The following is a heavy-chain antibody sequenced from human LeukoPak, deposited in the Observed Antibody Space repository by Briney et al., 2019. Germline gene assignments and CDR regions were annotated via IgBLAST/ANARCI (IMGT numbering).Heavy chain of an antibody. CDR3: ARVPYSSGRYFDY. D-gene: IGHD6-19*01. J-gene: IGHJ4*02. Sequence: GGSLRLSCAASGFTVSSNYMSWVRQVPGKGLEWVSVIYSGGSTYYADSVKGRFTISRDNSKNTLYLQMNRLRGEDTAVYYCARVPYSSGRYFDYWGQGTLVTVSS. CDR2: IYSGGST. CDR1: GFTVSSNY. V-gene: IGHV3-53*01.